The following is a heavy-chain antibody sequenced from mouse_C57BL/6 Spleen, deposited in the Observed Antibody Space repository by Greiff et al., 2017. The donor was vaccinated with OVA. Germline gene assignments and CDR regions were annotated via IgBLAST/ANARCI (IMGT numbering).Heavy chain of an antibody. CDR1: GYAFSSSW. V-gene: IGHV1-82*01. Sequence: QVQLQQSGPELVKPGASVKISCKASGYAFSSSWMNWVKQRPGKGLEWIGRIYPGDGDTNYNGKLKGKATLTADKYSSTAYMQLSSLTSEDSAVYFCARGGLANWEEKFAYWGQGTLVTVSA. D-gene: IGHD4-1*01. CDR2: IYPGDGDT. CDR3: ARGGLANWEEKFAY. J-gene: IGHJ3*01.